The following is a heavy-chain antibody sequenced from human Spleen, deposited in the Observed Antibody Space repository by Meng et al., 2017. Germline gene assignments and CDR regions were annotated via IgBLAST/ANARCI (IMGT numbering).Heavy chain of an antibody. V-gene: IGHV4-34*01. CDR3: ARGPTTMAHDFDY. CDR2: INHSGST. J-gene: IGHJ4*02. Sequence: QVQLPQWGAGLLKPSETLSFTCVVSGGSFSDYYWSWIRQPPGKGLEWIGEINHSGSTNYNPSLESRATISVDTSQNNLSLKLSSVTAADSAVYYCARGPTTMAHDFDYWGQGTLVTVSS. D-gene: IGHD4-11*01. CDR1: GGSFSDYY.